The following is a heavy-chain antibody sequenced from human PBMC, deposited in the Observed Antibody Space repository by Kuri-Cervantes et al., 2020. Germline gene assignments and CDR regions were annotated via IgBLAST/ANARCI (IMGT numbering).Heavy chain of an antibody. CDR1: GFTFSTYY. J-gene: IGHJ4*02. Sequence: GGSLRLSCVDSGFTFSTYYMNWVRQAPGKGLEWVANIKPDGSDKYYVDSVKGRFTISRDNAKNSLYLQMNSLRVEDTAVYYCAREHRSTRIDFWGQGTLVTVSS. CDR2: IKPDGSDK. V-gene: IGHV3-7*01. CDR3: AREHRSTRIDF.